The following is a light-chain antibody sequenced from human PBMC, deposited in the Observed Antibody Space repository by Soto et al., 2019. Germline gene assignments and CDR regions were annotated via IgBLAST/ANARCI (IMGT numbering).Light chain of an antibody. CDR3: QQFGTSPPAIT. V-gene: IGKV3-20*01. CDR2: SAS. Sequence: IVLTQSPGTLSLSPGERATLSCRASQSVSSSYLVWYQQKTGQAPRLLIYSASTRATGIPDRFSGSVSGTDFTHTISRLEPDDFAVYYCQQFGTSPPAITFGQGTRLELK. J-gene: IGKJ5*01. CDR1: QSVSSSY.